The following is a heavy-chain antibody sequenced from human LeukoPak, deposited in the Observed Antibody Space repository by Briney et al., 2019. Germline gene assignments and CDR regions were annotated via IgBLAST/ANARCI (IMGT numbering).Heavy chain of an antibody. Sequence: SETLSLTCTVSGGSISSSSYYWGWIRQPPGKGLEWIGSIYYSGSTYYNPSLKSRVTTSVDTSKNQFSLKLSSVTAADTAVYYCARHDLGGSSYDYWGQGTLVTVSS. CDR1: GGSISSSSYY. D-gene: IGHD6-13*01. CDR3: ARHDLGGSSYDY. J-gene: IGHJ4*02. CDR2: IYYSGST. V-gene: IGHV4-39*01.